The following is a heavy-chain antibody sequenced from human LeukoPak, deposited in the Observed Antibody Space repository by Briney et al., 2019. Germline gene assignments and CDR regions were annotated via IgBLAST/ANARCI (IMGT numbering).Heavy chain of an antibody. CDR2: ISYDGSNK. Sequence: PGGSLRLSCAASGFTFSSYAMHWVRQAPGKGLEWVAIISYDGSNKNYADSVKGRFTISRDNSRKTVYMQIDSLRAEDTALYYCARDLALVHSLPSDWGQGTLVTVSS. J-gene: IGHJ4*02. CDR1: GFTFSSYA. V-gene: IGHV3-30*04. CDR3: ARDLALVHSLPSD. D-gene: IGHD3-10*01.